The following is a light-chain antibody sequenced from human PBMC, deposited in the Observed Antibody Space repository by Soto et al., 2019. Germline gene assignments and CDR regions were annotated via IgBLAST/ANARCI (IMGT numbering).Light chain of an antibody. CDR2: KAS. Sequence: DIQMTQSPSTLSASVGDRVTITCRASQSISSWLAWYQQKPGKDPTLLIYKASSLESGVPSMFSGSEAGTCFPLTSSSLHPDDFASYYCQQYNSYPSFGGGTKVEIK. CDR3: QQYNSYPS. CDR1: QSISSW. V-gene: IGKV1-5*03. J-gene: IGKJ4*01.